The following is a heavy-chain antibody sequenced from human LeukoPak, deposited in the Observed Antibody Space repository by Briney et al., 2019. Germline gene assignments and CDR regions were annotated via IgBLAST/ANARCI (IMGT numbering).Heavy chain of an antibody. CDR2: FSGYGGDT. J-gene: IGHJ4*02. V-gene: IGHV3-23*01. CDR1: GFIFSDYA. Sequence: PGGSLRLSCAASGFIFSDYAMSWVRQTPGKGLEWISTFSGYGGDTYYADSMKGRFTISKDKSKNTLYLQMDNLRAEDTGVYFCARLPTFYYDSSGYHYDYWGQGTLVTVSS. CDR3: ARLPTFYYDSSGYHYDY. D-gene: IGHD3-22*01.